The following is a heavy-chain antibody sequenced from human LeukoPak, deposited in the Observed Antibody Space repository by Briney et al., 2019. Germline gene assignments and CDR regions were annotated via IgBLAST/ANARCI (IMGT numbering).Heavy chain of an antibody. CDR1: GFSLLTSGVS. D-gene: IGHD3-10*01. J-gene: IGHJ6*03. CDR3: ARMYFGDYKDMDV. CDR2: IDWDDDK. Sequence: SGPTLVKPTQTLTLTCTFSGFSLLTSGVSVTWIRQPPGRALEWLARIDWDDDKYYNTSLEARLTISKDTSKNQVILTVTDMDPVDSATYYCARMYFGDYKDMDVWGKGTTVTVSS. V-gene: IGHV2-70*11.